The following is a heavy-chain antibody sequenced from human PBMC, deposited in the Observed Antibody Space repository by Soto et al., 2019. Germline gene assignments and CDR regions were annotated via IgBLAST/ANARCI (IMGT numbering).Heavy chain of an antibody. Sequence: GGSLRLSCVATGFPVTGYWMSWVRQAPGKGLEWVANIKQDGSEKHYVDSVKGRFTISKDSAKNSVFLQMNSLRAEDTAVYYCARALVVVTEYFDSWGQGILVIVSS. V-gene: IGHV3-7*03. CDR1: GFPVTGYW. J-gene: IGHJ4*02. CDR2: IKQDGSEK. CDR3: ARALVVVTEYFDS. D-gene: IGHD3-22*01.